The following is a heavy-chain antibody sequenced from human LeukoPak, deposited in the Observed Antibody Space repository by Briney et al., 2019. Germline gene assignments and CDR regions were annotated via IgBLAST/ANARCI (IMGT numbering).Heavy chain of an antibody. CDR1: GGSFSAYY. CDR2: INHSGST. J-gene: IGHJ4*02. Sequence: PSETLSLTCAVYGGSFSAYYWSWIRQPPGKGLEGIGEINHSGSTNYNPSLKSRVTISVDTSKNQFSLKLSSVTAADAAVYYCARGADYYDGSGYHYFDYWGQGTLVTVSS. V-gene: IGHV4-34*01. D-gene: IGHD3-22*01. CDR3: ARGADYYDGSGYHYFDY.